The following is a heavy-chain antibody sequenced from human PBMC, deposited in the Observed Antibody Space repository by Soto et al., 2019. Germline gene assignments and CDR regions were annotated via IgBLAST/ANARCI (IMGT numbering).Heavy chain of an antibody. CDR3: AKVDCGSSGWRLSDC. V-gene: IGHV3-23*01. D-gene: IGHD2-2*01. Sequence: GGSLRLSCAGSGFTFINHAMNWVRQAPGKGLEWVTGITGNGETTNYADSVKGRFTISRDNSKNTLYLQMNSLRAEDTAVYYCAKVDCGSSGWRLSDCWVQGTLVTVSS. J-gene: IGHJ4*02. CDR1: GFTFINHA. CDR2: ITGNGETT.